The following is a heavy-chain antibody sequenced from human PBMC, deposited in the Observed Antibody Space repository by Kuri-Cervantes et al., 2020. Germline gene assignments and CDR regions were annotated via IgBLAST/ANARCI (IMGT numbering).Heavy chain of an antibody. Sequence: SETLSLTCAAYGGSFSGYYWSWIRQPPGKGLEWIGEINHSGSTNYNPSLKSRVTISVDTSKNQFSLKLSSVTAADTAVYYCARVPPTTDLPKSYWYFDLWGRGTLVTVSS. V-gene: IGHV4-34*01. D-gene: IGHD1-14*01. J-gene: IGHJ2*01. CDR1: GGSFSGYY. CDR3: ARVPPTTDLPKSYWYFDL. CDR2: INHSGST.